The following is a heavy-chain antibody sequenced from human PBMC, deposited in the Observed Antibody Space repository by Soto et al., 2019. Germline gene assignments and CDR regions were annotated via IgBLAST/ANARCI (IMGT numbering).Heavy chain of an antibody. CDR1: GFTFSSYA. CDR3: ANSKWPRNYAAFDI. V-gene: IGHV3-23*01. D-gene: IGHD4-4*01. Sequence: EVQLLESGGGLVQPGGSLRLSCAASGFTFSSYAMSWVRQAPGKGLEWVSAISGSGGSTYYADSVKGRFTISRDNSKNTLYLQRHSLRAEDTAVYYCANSKWPRNYAAFDIWGQGTMVTVSS. CDR2: ISGSGGST. J-gene: IGHJ3*02.